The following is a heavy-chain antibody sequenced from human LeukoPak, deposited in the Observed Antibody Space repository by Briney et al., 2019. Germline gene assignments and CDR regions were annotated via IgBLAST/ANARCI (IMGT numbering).Heavy chain of an antibody. CDR2: IYYSGST. J-gene: IGHJ4*02. V-gene: IGHV4-59*01. CDR3: ARVFRRGGYFDY. D-gene: IGHD2-15*01. Sequence: PSETLSLTCTVSGGSISSNYWSWIWQPPGKGLEWIGYIYYSGSTNYNPSLKSRVTISVDTSKNQFSLKLDSVTAADTAVYYCARVFRRGGYFDYWGQGTLVTVSS. CDR1: GGSISSNY.